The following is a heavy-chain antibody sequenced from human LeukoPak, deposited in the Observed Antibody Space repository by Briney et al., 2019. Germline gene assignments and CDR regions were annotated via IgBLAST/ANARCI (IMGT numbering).Heavy chain of an antibody. V-gene: IGHV4-4*07. J-gene: IGHJ4*02. CDR1: GGSIFSHY. CDR3: ARSRGYYYGSGSYYYFEY. D-gene: IGHD3-10*01. CDR2: IYVNEGT. Sequence: PSQTLSLTCTVSGGSIFSHYWSWIRQSAGKGLEWIGRIYVNEGTKYNPSLKSRVTMSADTSKNQFSLKLTSVTAADTAVYYCARSRGYYYGSGSYYYFEYWGQGILVTVSS.